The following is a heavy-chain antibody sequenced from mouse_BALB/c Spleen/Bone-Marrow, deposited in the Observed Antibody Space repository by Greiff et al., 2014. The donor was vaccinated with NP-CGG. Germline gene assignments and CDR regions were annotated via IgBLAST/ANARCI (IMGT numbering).Heavy chain of an antibody. J-gene: IGHJ2*01. CDR1: GYTFTSYW. CDR2: IDPSDSYT. V-gene: IGHV1S127*01. CDR3: TRQTARATSLDY. D-gene: IGHD3-2*01. Sequence: QQSGAELVKPGASVKMSCKASGYTFTSYWMHWVKQRPGQGLEWIGVIDPSDSYTSYNQKFKGKATLTVDTSSSTAYMQLSSLTSEDSAVYFCTRQTARATSLDYWGQGTTLTVSS.